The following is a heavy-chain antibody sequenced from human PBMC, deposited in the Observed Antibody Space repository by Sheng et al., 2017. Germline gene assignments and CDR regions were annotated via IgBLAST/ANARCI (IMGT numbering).Heavy chain of an antibody. Sequence: EVQLVESGGGLVQPGGTLRLSCAASGFTFSSYGMSWVRQAPGKGLEWVSAISGSGGSTYYADSVKGRFTISRDNSKNTLYLQMNSLRAEDTAVYYCAKDGGIGWELPRDFDYWGQGTLVTVSS. CDR2: ISGSGGST. J-gene: IGHJ4*02. CDR3: AKDGGIGWELPRDFDY. D-gene: IGHD1-26*01. CDR1: GFTFSSYG. V-gene: IGHV3-23*04.